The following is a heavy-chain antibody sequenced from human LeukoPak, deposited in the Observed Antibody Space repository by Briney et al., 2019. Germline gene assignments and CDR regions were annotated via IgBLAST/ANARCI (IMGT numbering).Heavy chain of an antibody. Sequence: ASLKVSCKASGYTFTSYDINRVRQATGQGLEWMGWMNPNSGNTGYAQKFQGRVTMTRNTSISTAYMELSSLRSEDTAVYYCARGSYDILTGYYPPDYWGQGTLVTVSS. CDR1: GYTFTSYD. J-gene: IGHJ4*02. CDR2: MNPNSGNT. CDR3: ARGSYDILTGYYPPDY. D-gene: IGHD3-9*01. V-gene: IGHV1-8*01.